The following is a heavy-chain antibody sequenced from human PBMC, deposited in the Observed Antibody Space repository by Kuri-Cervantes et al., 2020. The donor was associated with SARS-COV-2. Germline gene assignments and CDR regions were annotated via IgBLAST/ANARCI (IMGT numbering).Heavy chain of an antibody. CDR2: IYYSGST. D-gene: IGHD3-3*01. CDR3: ARLKYYDFWSPEVDYYYYMDV. J-gene: IGHJ6*03. CDR1: GGSISSDY. V-gene: IGHV4-59*08. Sequence: SETLSLTCTGSGGSISSDYWSWIRQPPGKGLEWIGYIYYSGSTNYNPSLNSRVTISVDTSKNHFSLKLGSVTGADTGVYYCARLKYYDFWSPEVDYYYYMDVWGKGTTVTVSS.